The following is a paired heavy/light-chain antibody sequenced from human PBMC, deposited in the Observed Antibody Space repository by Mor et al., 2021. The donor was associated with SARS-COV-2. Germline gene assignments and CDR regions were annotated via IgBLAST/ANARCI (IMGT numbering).Heavy chain of an antibody. CDR3: ARGSYGSGSSVIPSAADV. Sequence: QVQLVESGGSVVQPGKSLRLSCAVSGFTFRNYAMHWVRQAPGKGLEWVALLSYDGNNKHYADSVKGRFTISRDNSKSTLYLQMNSLRADDTAVYYCARGSYGSGSSVIPSAADVWGQGTTVTVSS. CDR2: LSYDGNNK. CDR1: GFTFRNYA. V-gene: IGHV3-30*04. D-gene: IGHD3-10*01. J-gene: IGHJ6*02.
Light chain of an antibody. CDR1: QTISNS. V-gene: IGKV3-15*01. CDR3: QQYNNWPPWT. J-gene: IGKJ1*01. Sequence: EIVMTQSPDTLSMSPGEKATLSCRASQTISNSLAWYQQKPGQAPRLLIYDASTRATGVPARFRGSGSGTEFTLTISSLQSEDFAVYYCQQYNNWPPWTFGQGTKVEIK. CDR2: DAS.